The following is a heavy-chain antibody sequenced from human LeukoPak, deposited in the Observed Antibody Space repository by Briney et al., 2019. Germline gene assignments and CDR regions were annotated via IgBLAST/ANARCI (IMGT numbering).Heavy chain of an antibody. CDR1: GYTFTSYD. J-gene: IGHJ5*02. D-gene: IGHD2-2*01. CDR2: MNPNSGNT. Sequence: GASVKVSCKASGYTFTSYDINWVRQATGQGLEWMGWMNPNSGNTGYAQKFQGRVTMTRNTSISTAYMELSSLTSEDTAVYYCARGGVGCSSTSCYQWFDPWGQGTLVTVSS. V-gene: IGHV1-8*01. CDR3: ARGGVGCSSTSCYQWFDP.